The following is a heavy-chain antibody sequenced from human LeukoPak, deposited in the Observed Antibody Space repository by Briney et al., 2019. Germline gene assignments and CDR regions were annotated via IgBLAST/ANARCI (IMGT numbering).Heavy chain of an antibody. CDR1: GFTFSSYG. CDR2: IWYDGSNK. V-gene: IGHV3-33*01. Sequence: GGSLRLSCAASGFTFSSYGMHWVRQAPGKGLEWVAVIWYDGSNKYYADSVKGRFTISRDNSKNTLYLQMNSLRAEDTAVYYCAREGYYDSSGSLDYWGQGTLVTVSS. D-gene: IGHD3-22*01. J-gene: IGHJ4*02. CDR3: AREGYYDSSGSLDY.